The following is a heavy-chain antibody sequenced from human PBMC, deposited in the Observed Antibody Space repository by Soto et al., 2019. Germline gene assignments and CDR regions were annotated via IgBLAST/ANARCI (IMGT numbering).Heavy chain of an antibody. Sequence: TVKVSYKVSGGRFREYAISWVRQAPRQGLEWIGVIIPMFGTPNYAQNFQDRVTIIADESTSTTYMELSSLTSADTAVYYCARDSTAMVTTCFESWGQGTPVAVST. J-gene: IGHJ4*02. CDR3: ARDSTAMVTTCFES. CDR2: IIPMFGTP. V-gene: IGHV1-69*13. D-gene: IGHD5-18*01. CDR1: GGRFREYA.